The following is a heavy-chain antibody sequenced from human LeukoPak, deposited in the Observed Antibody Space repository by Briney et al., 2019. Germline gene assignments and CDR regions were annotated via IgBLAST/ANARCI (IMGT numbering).Heavy chain of an antibody. CDR1: GGSINGYY. V-gene: IGHV4-59*08. Sequence: SETLSLTCIVSGGSINGYYWSWIRQPPGKGLEWIAYIDDSGNTNYNPSLKSRLTISVDRSRNEFSLKVKYVTAADTAVYYCARHLAARLGGARFSDYWGQGTLVTVS. CDR2: IDDSGNT. J-gene: IGHJ4*02. CDR3: ARHLAARLGGARFSDY. D-gene: IGHD2-21*01.